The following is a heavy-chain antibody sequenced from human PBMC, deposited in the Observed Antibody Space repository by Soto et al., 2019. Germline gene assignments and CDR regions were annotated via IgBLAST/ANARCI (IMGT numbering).Heavy chain of an antibody. Sequence: QVQLVESGGGVVRPGRSLRLSCAASGFTFSSYGMHWVRQAPGKGLEWVAVIWYDGSNKYYADSVKGRFTISRDNSKNTLYLQMNSLRAEDTAVYYCAKSLVERRRRYYYGMDVWGQGTTVTVSS. J-gene: IGHJ6*02. CDR1: GFTFSSYG. D-gene: IGHD1-1*01. CDR3: AKSLVERRRRYYYGMDV. V-gene: IGHV3-33*06. CDR2: IWYDGSNK.